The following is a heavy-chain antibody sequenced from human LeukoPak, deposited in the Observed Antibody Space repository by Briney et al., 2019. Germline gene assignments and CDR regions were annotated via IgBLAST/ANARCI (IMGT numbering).Heavy chain of an antibody. Sequence: PGGSLRLSCAASGFTFSNYAMTWVRQAPGKGLEWVSSIRGSGGSTYYVDPVKGRFTISSDNSNNTLYLQMNSLRAEDTAVYYCAKPISRLDSSSSYLAFDYWGQGTLVTVSS. CDR3: AKPISRLDSSSSYLAFDY. D-gene: IGHD6-13*01. J-gene: IGHJ4*02. CDR1: GFTFSNYA. V-gene: IGHV3-23*01. CDR2: IRGSGGST.